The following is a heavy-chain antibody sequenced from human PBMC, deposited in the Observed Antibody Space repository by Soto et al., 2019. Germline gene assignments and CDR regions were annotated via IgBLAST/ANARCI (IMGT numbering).Heavy chain of an antibody. J-gene: IGHJ4*02. CDR2: ISSSSSTI. Sequence: WGSLRLSCAASGFTFSSYSMSWFRQSPWKGLEWVSYISSSSSTIYYADSVKGRFTISRDNAKNSLYLQMNSLTAADTAVYYCARSLNGYAFDYWGQGALVTVSS. CDR1: GFTFSSYS. V-gene: IGHV3-48*01. D-gene: IGHD5-18*01. CDR3: ARSLNGYAFDY.